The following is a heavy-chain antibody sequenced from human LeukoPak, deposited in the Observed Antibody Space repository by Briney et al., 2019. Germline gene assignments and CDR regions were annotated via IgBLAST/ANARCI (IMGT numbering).Heavy chain of an antibody. CDR1: GVSISTSSYY. Sequence: PSETLSLTCTVSGVSISTSSYYWRWIRQPPGKGLEWIGSISESGRTYYNPSLKSRVIISVDTSKQHFSLKLSSVTAADTAVYYCARHCTGDICAAYYFYYYMDVWGKGTTVTVSS. J-gene: IGHJ6*03. D-gene: IGHD2-8*02. V-gene: IGHV4-39*02. CDR2: ISESGRT. CDR3: ARHCTGDICAAYYFYYYMDV.